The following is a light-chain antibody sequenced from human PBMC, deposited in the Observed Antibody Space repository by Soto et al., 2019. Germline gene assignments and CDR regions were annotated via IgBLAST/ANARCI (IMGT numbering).Light chain of an antibody. CDR1: QSVRSSY. V-gene: IGKV3-20*01. CDR3: QQYATSPWT. Sequence: EIVLTQSPGTVSLSPGERATLSCRASQSVRSSYLAWYQQKPGQAPRLLIYDASTSATDIPDRFSGSGSGTDFTLTISRLEPEDFAVYYCQQYATSPWTFVQGIEVDIK. J-gene: IGKJ1*01. CDR2: DAS.